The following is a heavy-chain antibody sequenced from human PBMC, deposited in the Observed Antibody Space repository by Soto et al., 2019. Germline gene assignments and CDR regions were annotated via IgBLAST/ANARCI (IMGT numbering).Heavy chain of an antibody. Sequence: SVKVSCKASGGTFSNHLISWVRQAPGQGLEWMGTIIPLFGILNYAQKLQGRVTMTTDTSTSTAYMELRSLRSDDTAVYYCARDVRSHDYGHYYYGMDVWGQGTTVTVSS. D-gene: IGHD4-17*01. CDR3: ARDVRSHDYGHYYYGMDV. CDR2: IIPLFGIL. J-gene: IGHJ6*02. CDR1: GGTFSNHL. V-gene: IGHV1-69*04.